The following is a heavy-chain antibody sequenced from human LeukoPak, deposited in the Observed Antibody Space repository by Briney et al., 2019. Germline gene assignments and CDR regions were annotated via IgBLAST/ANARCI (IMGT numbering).Heavy chain of an antibody. Sequence: GGSLRLSCAASGFTFSDYYMSWIRQAPGKGLEWVSYISSSGSTIYYADSVKGRLTISRDNAKNSLYLQMNSLRAEDTAVYYCAGVAGAYNWNYYGMDVWGQGTTVTVSS. CDR1: GFTFSDYY. CDR2: ISSSGSTI. V-gene: IGHV3-11*01. CDR3: AGVAGAYNWNYYGMDV. D-gene: IGHD1-20*01. J-gene: IGHJ6*02.